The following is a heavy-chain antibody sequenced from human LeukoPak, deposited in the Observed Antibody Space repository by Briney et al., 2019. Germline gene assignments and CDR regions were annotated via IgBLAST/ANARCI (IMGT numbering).Heavy chain of an antibody. CDR2: ISPGDSDT. CDR1: GYSFTNYW. V-gene: IGHV5-51*01. D-gene: IGHD4-23*01. Sequence: GESLKISCKGSGYSFTNYWIGWVRQMPGKGLEWMGIISPGDSDTRYSPSFQGQVTISADKSIGTAYLQWSSLKASDTAIYYCARPRGNSGYYFDYWGQGTLVTVSS. CDR3: ARPRGNSGYYFDY. J-gene: IGHJ4*02.